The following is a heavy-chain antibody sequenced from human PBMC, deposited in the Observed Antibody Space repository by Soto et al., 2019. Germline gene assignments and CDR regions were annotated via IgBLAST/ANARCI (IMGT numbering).Heavy chain of an antibody. CDR2: IKSKVDGGTT. V-gene: IGHV3-15*01. J-gene: IGHJ4*02. CDR3: TTGHSAGLY. CDR1: GFTFTNAW. Sequence: PGGSLRLSCAASGFTFTNAWMSWVRQAPGKGLEWVGRIKSKVDGGTTDYAAPVRGRFTISRDDSKDILYLQMNSLKAEDSALYYCTTGHSAGLYWGRGTLVTVSS. D-gene: IGHD6-13*01.